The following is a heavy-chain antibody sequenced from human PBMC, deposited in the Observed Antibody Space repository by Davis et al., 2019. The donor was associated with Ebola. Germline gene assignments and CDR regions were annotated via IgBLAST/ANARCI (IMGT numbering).Heavy chain of an antibody. CDR3: ARPAMAGALDY. Sequence: MPSETLSLTCAVSGGSISSGGYSWSWIRQPPGKGLEWIGYIYHSGSTYYNPSLKSRVTISVDTSKNQFSLKLSSVTAADTAVYYCARPAMAGALDYWGQGTLVTVSS. J-gene: IGHJ4*02. CDR2: IYHSGST. D-gene: IGHD6-19*01. V-gene: IGHV4-30-2*03. CDR1: GGSISSGGYS.